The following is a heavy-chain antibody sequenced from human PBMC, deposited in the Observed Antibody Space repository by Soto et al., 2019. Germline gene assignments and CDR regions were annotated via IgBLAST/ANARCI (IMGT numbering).Heavy chain of an antibody. J-gene: IGHJ5*02. CDR3: ASLYCSSTSCHRNWFDP. V-gene: IGHV4-61*01. Sequence: SETLSLTCTVSGGSVSSGSYYWSWIRQPPGKGLEWIGYIYYSGSTNYNPSLKSRVTISVDTSKNQFSLKLSSVTAADTAVYYCASLYCSSTSCHRNWFDPWGQGTLVTVSS. D-gene: IGHD2-2*01. CDR2: IYYSGST. CDR1: GGSVSSGSYY.